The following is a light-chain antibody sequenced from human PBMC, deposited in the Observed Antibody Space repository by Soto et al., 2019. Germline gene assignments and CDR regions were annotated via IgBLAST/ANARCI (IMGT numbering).Light chain of an antibody. CDR3: SSFTSSSTVV. J-gene: IGLJ2*01. CDR1: PSDVGSYSH. Sequence: QSALTQPASVSGSPGQSITNSCTGSPSDVGSYSHVSWYQQHPGKAPTLLIYDVTNRPSGISYRFSGSKSGNTASLTISGLQAEDEADYYCSSFTSSSTVVFGGGTKLTVL. V-gene: IGLV2-14*03. CDR2: DVT.